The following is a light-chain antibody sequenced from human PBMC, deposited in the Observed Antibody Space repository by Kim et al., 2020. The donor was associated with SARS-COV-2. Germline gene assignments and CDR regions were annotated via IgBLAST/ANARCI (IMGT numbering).Light chain of an antibody. Sequence: VSPGDRVTLSCTARQSISTKLAWFQQRPGQPPRLVISGASTRAPGVSARFSGSGSGTDFSLTITSLQSEDSAVYYCQQYNNWPFTFGRGTRLEIK. J-gene: IGKJ5*01. CDR3: QQYNNWPFT. V-gene: IGKV3-15*01. CDR2: GAS. CDR1: QSISTK.